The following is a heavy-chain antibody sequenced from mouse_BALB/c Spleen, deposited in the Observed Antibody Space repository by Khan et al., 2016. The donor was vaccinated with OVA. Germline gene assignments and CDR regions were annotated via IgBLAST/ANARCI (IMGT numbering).Heavy chain of an antibody. CDR3: TRMARK. CDR2: IDPPNGNT. Sequence: VQLQQSGAELVKPSATVKLSCTASGLNINDTYMHWLNQWPEQGLEWIGRIDPPNGNTKYNPKFQGKATITPDTSSNTSYLQLNSLTSEDSDGYYCTRMARKWGQGTTLTVSS. CDR1: GLNINDTY. V-gene: IGHV14-3*02. J-gene: IGHJ2*01.